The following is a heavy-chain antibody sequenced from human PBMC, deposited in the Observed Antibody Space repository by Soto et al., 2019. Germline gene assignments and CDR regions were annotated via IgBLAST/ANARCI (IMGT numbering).Heavy chain of an antibody. Sequence: GASVKVSCKASGGTFSSYTISWVRQAPGQGLEWMGRIIPILGIANYAQKFQGRVTITADKSTSTAYMELSSLRSEDTAVYYCARDSDASDFWSGSPSYMDAWGKGTTVTVSS. CDR1: GGTFSSYT. CDR3: ARDSDASDFWSGSPSYMDA. CDR2: IIPILGIA. D-gene: IGHD3-3*01. V-gene: IGHV1-69*04. J-gene: IGHJ6*03.